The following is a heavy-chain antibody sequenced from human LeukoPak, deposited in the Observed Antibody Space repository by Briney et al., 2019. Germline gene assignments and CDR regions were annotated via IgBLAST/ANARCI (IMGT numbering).Heavy chain of an antibody. J-gene: IGHJ4*02. V-gene: IGHV4-39*01. CDR3: ARPSFSSGWHFDY. D-gene: IGHD6-19*01. Sequence: PSETLSLTCAVSGGSISSGGYSWSWIRQPPGKGLEWIGSIYDSGSTYYNPSLKSRVTISVDTSKNQFSLKLNSVTAADTAVYYCARPSFSSGWHFDYWGQGTLVTVSS. CDR1: GGSISSGGYS. CDR2: IYDSGST.